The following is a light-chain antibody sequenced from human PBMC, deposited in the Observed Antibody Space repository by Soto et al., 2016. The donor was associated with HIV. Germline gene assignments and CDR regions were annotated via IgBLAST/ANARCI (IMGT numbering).Light chain of an antibody. Sequence: DIQLTQSPSFLSASVGDRVTITCRASQAISTYLAWYQQEPGKAPKLLIYAASTLQSGVPSRFSGSGSGTEFTLTISSLQPEDFATYYCQQYKSYPPTFGGGTKVEIK. J-gene: IGKJ4*01. CDR2: AAS. V-gene: IGKV1-9*01. CDR3: QQYKSYPPT. CDR1: QAISTY.